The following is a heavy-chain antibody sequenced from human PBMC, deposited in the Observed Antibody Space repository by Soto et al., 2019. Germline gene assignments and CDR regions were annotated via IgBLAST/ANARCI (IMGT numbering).Heavy chain of an antibody. V-gene: IGHV3-30*18. CDR1: GFTFSSYG. D-gene: IGHD6-19*01. CDR2: ISYDGSNK. J-gene: IGHJ4*02. CDR3: AKDHGYSSFCVDY. Sequence: QVQLVESGGGVVQPGRSLRLSCAASGFTFSSYGIHWVRQAPGKGLEWVAVISYDGSNKYQADSVKGRFTISRDNSKNTLYLQMNSLRAEDTAVYYCAKDHGYSSFCVDYWGQGTLVTVSS.